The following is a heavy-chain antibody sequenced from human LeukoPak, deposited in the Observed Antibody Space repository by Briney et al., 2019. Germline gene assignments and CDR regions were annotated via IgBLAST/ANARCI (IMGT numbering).Heavy chain of an antibody. J-gene: IGHJ4*02. CDR3: ARGDIWSVDY. CDR2: IDPNRGDT. Sequence: ASVKVSCKASGYTFTGYYMHWVRQAPGQGLEWMGWIDPNRGDTNYAQNFQGRVTMTRDTSIRTAYMERSRLRSDNTALYYCARGDIWSVDYWGQGTLVTVSS. V-gene: IGHV1-2*02. D-gene: IGHD3/OR15-3a*01. CDR1: GYTFTGYY.